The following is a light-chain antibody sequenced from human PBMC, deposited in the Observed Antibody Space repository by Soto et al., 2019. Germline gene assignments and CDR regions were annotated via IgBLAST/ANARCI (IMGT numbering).Light chain of an antibody. V-gene: IGKV3-20*01. CDR1: QPVNSGY. J-gene: IGKJ1*01. CDR2: GVS. Sequence: IVLTQSPGTLSLSPGEGATLSCRASQPVNSGYLAWYQQKPGQAPRLLMYGVSTRDTDIPDRFSGSGAGTDFTLTISRLEPGDFAVYYCQVYGSSPKTFGQGTKVEFK. CDR3: QVYGSSPKT.